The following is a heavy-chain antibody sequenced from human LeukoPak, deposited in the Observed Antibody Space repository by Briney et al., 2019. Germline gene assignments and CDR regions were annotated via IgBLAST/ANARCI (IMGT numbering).Heavy chain of an antibody. CDR1: GYTFTGYY. D-gene: IGHD3-9*01. CDR2: INPNSGGT. CDR3: AREAHHYDILTGYYNYHGMDV. V-gene: IGHV1-2*02. Sequence: ASVKVSCKASGYTFTGYYMHWVRQAPGQGLEWMGWINPNSGGTNYAQKFQGRVTMTRDTSISTAYMELSRLRSDDTAVYYCAREAHHYDILTGYYNYHGMDVWGQGTTVTVSS. J-gene: IGHJ6*02.